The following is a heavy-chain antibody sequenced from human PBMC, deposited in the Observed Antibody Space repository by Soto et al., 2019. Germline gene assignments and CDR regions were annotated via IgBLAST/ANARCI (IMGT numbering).Heavy chain of an antibody. J-gene: IGHJ4*02. D-gene: IGHD3-22*01. CDR3: ALRSMAVVPEY. CDR2: LYYGRSA. Sequence: QVQLQESGPGLVKPSETLSLTCAVSGDSISSYYCMWIRQPPGKGLESIGYLYYGRSANYNPSLKSLVTLSVDTSTNQWSLTLSSMTAADTAVYYCALRSMAVVPEYWGQGTLVTVS. CDR1: GDSISSYY. V-gene: IGHV4-59*01.